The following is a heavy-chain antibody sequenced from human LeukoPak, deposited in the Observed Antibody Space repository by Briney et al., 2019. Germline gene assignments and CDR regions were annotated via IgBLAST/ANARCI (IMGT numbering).Heavy chain of an antibody. Sequence: GGSLRLSCAASGFTFSSYAMSWVRQAPGKGLEWVSLISASGGSTYYADSVKGRFTISRDNSKNTLYLQMNSLRAEDTAVYYCAKEPYYYDSSGFPGRFDYWGQGTLVTVSS. CDR2: ISASGGST. V-gene: IGHV3-23*01. J-gene: IGHJ4*02. CDR3: AKEPYYYDSSGFPGRFDY. D-gene: IGHD3-22*01. CDR1: GFTFSSYA.